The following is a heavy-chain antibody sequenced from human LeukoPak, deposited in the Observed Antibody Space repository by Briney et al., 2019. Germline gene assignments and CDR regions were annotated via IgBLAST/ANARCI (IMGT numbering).Heavy chain of an antibody. CDR3: ARNSRLDV. CDR2: ISSSSTTI. J-gene: IGHJ6*02. D-gene: IGHD5-12*01. V-gene: IGHV3-48*02. Sequence: GGSLRLSCTASGFTFSSFSMNWVRQAPGEGLEWVSYISSSSTTIYYADSVKGRFTISRDNAKNSLFLQMNSLRDEDTAAYYCARNSRLDVWGQGTTVTVSS. CDR1: GFTFSSFS.